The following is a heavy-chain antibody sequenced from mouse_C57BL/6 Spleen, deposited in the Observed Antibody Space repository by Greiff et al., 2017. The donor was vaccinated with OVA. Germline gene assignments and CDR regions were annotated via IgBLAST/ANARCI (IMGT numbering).Heavy chain of an antibody. V-gene: IGHV5-4*01. CDR2: ISDGGSYT. Sequence: EVHLVESGGGLVKPGGSLKLSCAASGFTFSSYAMSWVRQTPEKRLAWVATISDGGSYTYYPDNVKGRFTISRDNAKNNLYLQMSHLKSEDTAMYYCARDKWDGFAYWGQGTLVTVSA. CDR1: GFTFSSYA. CDR3: ARDKWDGFAY. D-gene: IGHD4-1*01. J-gene: IGHJ3*01.